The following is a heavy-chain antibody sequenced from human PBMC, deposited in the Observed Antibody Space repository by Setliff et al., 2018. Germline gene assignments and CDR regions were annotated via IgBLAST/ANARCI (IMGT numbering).Heavy chain of an antibody. CDR1: GFTFSTYR. V-gene: IGHV3-33*08. CDR2: IWDDGGNK. D-gene: IGHD6-6*01. J-gene: IGHJ4*02. CDR3: ARGRNIAARLLDS. Sequence: LRLSCAASGFTFSTYRMHWVRQAPGKGLEWVAVIWDDGGNKYHADSVKGRFTISRDNSKNTLYLQMNSLRPEDTAVYYCARGRNIAARLLDSWGQGTLVTVSS.